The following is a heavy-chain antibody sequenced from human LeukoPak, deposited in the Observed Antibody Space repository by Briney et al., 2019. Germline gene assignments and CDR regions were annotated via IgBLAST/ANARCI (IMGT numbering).Heavy chain of an antibody. Sequence: PSETLSLTCTVSGDSLSSHYWSWIRQSPGKGLEWIEYISYIGSTNYNPSLKSRVTISVDTSKNQFSLKLRSVTAADAAVYFCARDPTTVTKGLDLWGQGTVVTVSS. CDR3: ARDPTTVTKGLDL. CDR2: ISYIGST. D-gene: IGHD4-17*01. CDR1: GDSLSSHY. J-gene: IGHJ3*01. V-gene: IGHV4-59*11.